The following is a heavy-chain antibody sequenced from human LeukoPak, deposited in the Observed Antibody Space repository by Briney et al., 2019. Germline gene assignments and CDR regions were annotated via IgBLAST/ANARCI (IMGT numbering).Heavy chain of an antibody. CDR3: AAVLGVVVVPAAITGGFDP. V-gene: IGHV1-58*01. D-gene: IGHD2-2*01. CDR2: IVVGSGNT. J-gene: IGHJ5*02. CDR1: GFTFTSSA. Sequence: VASVKVSCKASGFTFTSSAVQWVRQARGQRLEWIGWIVVGSGNTNYAQKFQERVTITRDMSTSTAYMELSSLRSEDTAVYYCAAVLGVVVVPAAITGGFDPWGQGTLVTVSS.